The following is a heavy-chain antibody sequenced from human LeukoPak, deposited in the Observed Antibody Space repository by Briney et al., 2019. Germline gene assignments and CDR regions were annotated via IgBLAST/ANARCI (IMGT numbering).Heavy chain of an antibody. CDR1: GFTVSSNY. J-gene: IGHJ4*02. D-gene: IGHD4-17*01. V-gene: IGHV3-53*01. CDR3: AKDLHLPLYGDYGPSYFDY. CDR2: IYSGGST. Sequence: GGSLRLSCAASGFTVSSNYMSWVRQAPGKGLEWVSVIYSGGSTYYADSVKGRFTISRDNSKNTLYLQMNSLRAEDTAVYYCAKDLHLPLYGDYGPSYFDYWGQGTLVTVSS.